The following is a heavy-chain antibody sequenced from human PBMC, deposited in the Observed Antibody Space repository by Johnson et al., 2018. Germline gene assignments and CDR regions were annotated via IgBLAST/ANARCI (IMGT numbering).Heavy chain of an antibody. CDR2: IYYNGGT. Sequence: QVQLQESGPGLVKPSETLSLTCTVSGDSISSYYWSWIRQPPGKGLEWIAYIYYNGGTSYNPSLKSRVTISVDTSKNQFSLKLSSVTAADTAVYYCATGTAVAGAEYFHHWGQGTLVTVSS. CDR3: ATGTAVAGAEYFHH. J-gene: IGHJ1*01. D-gene: IGHD6-19*01. CDR1: GDSISSYY. V-gene: IGHV4-59*01.